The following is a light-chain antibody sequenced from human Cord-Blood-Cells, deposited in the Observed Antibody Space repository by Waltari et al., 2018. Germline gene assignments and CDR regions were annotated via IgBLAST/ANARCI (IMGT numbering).Light chain of an antibody. V-gene: IGLV2-14*01. CDR2: DVS. CDR3: SSYTSSSTL. CDR1: SSDVGGYNY. Sequence: QSALTQPASVSGSPGQSITISCTGISSDVGGYNYVSWYQQHTGKAPKLMIYDVSKRPSWVSNRFSGSKSGNTASLTIAGLQAEDEADYYCSSYTSSSTLFGGGTKLTVL. J-gene: IGLJ2*01.